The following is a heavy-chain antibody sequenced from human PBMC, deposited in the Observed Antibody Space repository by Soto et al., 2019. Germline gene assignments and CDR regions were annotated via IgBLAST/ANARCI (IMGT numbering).Heavy chain of an antibody. CDR2: ISNDGSNG. CDR1: GFTFRWFG. D-gene: IGHD3-10*01. J-gene: IGHJ4*02. V-gene: IGHV3-30*18. Sequence: GGSLRLSCAGSGFTFRWFGMNWVRQAPGKGLESVARISNDGSNGYYVDSVKGRFTISRDNSKNTLYLQMDSLRAEDTAVYYCAKGEVRGIIPSYFDYWGLGTLVTVSS. CDR3: AKGEVRGIIPSYFDY.